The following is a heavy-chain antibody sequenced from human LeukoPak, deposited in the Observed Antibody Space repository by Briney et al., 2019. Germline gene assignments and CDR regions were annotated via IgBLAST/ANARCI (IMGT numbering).Heavy chain of an antibody. Sequence: GGSLRLSCAASGFSFNYYAMHWVRQAPGKGLEWVAVISYDGNEKDYADPVKGRFTISRDNSKDTVYLQMNSLRAEDTAVYYCGSTIFGIVIDLDSGYYWGQGTLVTVS. V-gene: IGHV3-30-3*01. CDR1: GFSFNYYA. CDR2: ISYDGNEK. CDR3: GSTIFGIVIDLDSGYY. D-gene: IGHD3-3*01. J-gene: IGHJ4*02.